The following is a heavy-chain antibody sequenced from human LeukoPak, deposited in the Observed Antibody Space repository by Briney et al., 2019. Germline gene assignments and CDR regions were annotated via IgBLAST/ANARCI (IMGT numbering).Heavy chain of an antibody. D-gene: IGHD3-3*01. V-gene: IGHV4-30-4*08. CDR2: IYYSGST. CDR3: ALTIFGVARRPEAFDI. J-gene: IGHJ3*02. CDR1: GGSISSGDYY. Sequence: NPSETLSLTCTVPGGSISSGDYYWSWIRQPPGKGLEWIGYIYYSGSTYYNPSLKSRVTISVDTSKNQFSLKLSSVTAADTAVYYCALTIFGVARRPEAFDIWGQGTMVTVSS.